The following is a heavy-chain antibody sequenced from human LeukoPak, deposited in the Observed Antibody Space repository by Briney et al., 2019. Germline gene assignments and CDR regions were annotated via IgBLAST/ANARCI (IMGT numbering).Heavy chain of an antibody. Sequence: GASVKVSCKASGGTFSSYAISWMRQAPGQGLEWMGGIIPIFGTANYAQKFQGRVTITADESTSTAYMELSSLRSEDTAVYYCASLENILTGYIPYYFDYWGQGTLVTVSS. J-gene: IGHJ4*02. CDR3: ASLENILTGYIPYYFDY. CDR1: GGTFSSYA. V-gene: IGHV1-69*13. D-gene: IGHD3-9*01. CDR2: IIPIFGTA.